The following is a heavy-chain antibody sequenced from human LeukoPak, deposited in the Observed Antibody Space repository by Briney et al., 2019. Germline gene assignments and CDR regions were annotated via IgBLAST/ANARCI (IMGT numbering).Heavy chain of an antibody. CDR2: MNPNSGNT. CDR1: GYTFTSYD. V-gene: IGHV1-8*01. CDR3: ARDPDYDSSGYYYVRFDY. J-gene: IGHJ4*02. D-gene: IGHD3-22*01. Sequence: ASVKVSCKASGYTFTSYDINWVRQATGQGLEWMGWMNPNSGNTGYAQKFQGRVTMTRNTSISTAYMELSSLRSDDTAVYYCARDPDYDSSGYYYVRFDYWGQGTLVTVSS.